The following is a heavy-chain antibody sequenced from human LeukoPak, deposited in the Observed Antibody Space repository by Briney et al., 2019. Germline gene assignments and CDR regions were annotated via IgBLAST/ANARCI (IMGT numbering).Heavy chain of an antibody. CDR3: AKDSSPRAADEIDY. J-gene: IGHJ4*02. Sequence: PGGSLRLSCAASGFTFSSYAMSWVRQAPGKGLEWVSAISGSGGSTYYADSVKGRFTISRDNSKNTVYLQMNSLRAEDTAIYFCAKDSSPRAADEIDYWGQGTLVTVSS. CDR1: GFTFSSYA. V-gene: IGHV3-23*01. CDR2: ISGSGGST. D-gene: IGHD6-13*01.